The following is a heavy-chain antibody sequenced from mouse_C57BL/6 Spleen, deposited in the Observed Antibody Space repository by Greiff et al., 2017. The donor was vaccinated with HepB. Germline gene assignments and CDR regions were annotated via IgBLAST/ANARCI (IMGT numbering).Heavy chain of an antibody. J-gene: IGHJ3*01. CDR1: GYSITSGYY. V-gene: IGHV3-6*01. D-gene: IGHD3-2*02. CDR3: ASLDSSGYGAY. Sequence: DVKLQESGPGLVKPSQSLSLTCSVTGYSITSGYYWNWIRQFPGNKLEWMGYISYDGSNNYNPSLKNRISITRDTSKNQFFLKLNSVTTEDTATYYCASLDSSGYGAYWGQGTLVTVSA. CDR2: ISYDGSN.